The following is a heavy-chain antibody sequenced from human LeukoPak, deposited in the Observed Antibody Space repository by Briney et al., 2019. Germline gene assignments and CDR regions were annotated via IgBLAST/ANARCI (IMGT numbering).Heavy chain of an antibody. V-gene: IGHV3-23*01. CDR2: ITGSGGST. CDR3: ARELFDFDY. D-gene: IGHD3-10*01. Sequence: GGSLRLSCAPSGFTFDNFAMTWVRQAPGKGLEWVSEITGSGGSTYYADSVKGRFTISRDNSKNTLYLQMNSLRAKDTAIYYCARELFDFDYWGQGTLVTVSS. CDR1: GFTFDNFA. J-gene: IGHJ4*02.